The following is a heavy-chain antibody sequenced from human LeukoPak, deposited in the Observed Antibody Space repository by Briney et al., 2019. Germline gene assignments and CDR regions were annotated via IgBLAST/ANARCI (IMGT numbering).Heavy chain of an antibody. V-gene: IGHV5-51*01. Sequence: GESLKISCKGSGYSFTSYWIGWVRQLPGKGLEWMGIIYPGDSDTRYSPSFQGQVTISADKSISTAYLQWSSLKASDTAMYYCARLLGDSSSQHYYYYYMDVWGKGTTVTVSS. J-gene: IGHJ6*03. CDR1: GYSFTSYW. CDR2: IYPGDSDT. D-gene: IGHD6-13*01. CDR3: ARLLGDSSSQHYYYYYMDV.